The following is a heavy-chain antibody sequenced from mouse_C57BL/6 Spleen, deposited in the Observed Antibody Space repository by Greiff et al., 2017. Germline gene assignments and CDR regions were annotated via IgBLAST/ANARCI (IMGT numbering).Heavy chain of an antibody. CDR1: GYAFSSSW. J-gene: IGHJ2*01. CDR3: ARCYSYYFDY. V-gene: IGHV1-82*01. CDR2: IYPGDGDT. D-gene: IGHD1-1*01. Sequence: QVQLQQSGPELVKPGASVKISCKASGYAFSSSWMNWVKQRPGKGLEWVGRIYPGDGDTNYNGKFKGRATLTAYKAASTAYMQLSSLTSEDAAVYCWARCYSYYFDYWGQGTTLTVSS.